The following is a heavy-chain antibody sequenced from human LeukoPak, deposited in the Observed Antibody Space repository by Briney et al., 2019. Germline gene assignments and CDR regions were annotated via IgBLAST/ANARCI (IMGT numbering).Heavy chain of an antibody. CDR3: ARGQRRRVVVPAAHDYYYYYMDV. Sequence: ASVKVSCKASGYTFTSYDINWVRQATGQGLEWMGWMNPNSGNTGYAQKFQGGVTITRNTSISTAYMELSSLRSEDTAVYYCARGQRRRVVVPAAHDYYYYYMDVWGKGTTVTVSS. D-gene: IGHD2-2*01. CDR1: GYTFTSYD. V-gene: IGHV1-8*03. J-gene: IGHJ6*03. CDR2: MNPNSGNT.